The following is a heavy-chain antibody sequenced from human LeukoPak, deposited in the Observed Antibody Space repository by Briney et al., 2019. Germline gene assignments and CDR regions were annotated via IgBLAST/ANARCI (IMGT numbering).Heavy chain of an antibody. CDR1: GFTLGSYA. CDR2: ISGSGGST. CDR3: VNSFATVTDY. Sequence: AGSLRLSCAASGFTLGSYAMSWVRQPPGKGLEWVSAISGSGGSTYYADSVKGRFTISRDNSKNTLYLQMNSLRAEDTDVYYCVNSFATVTDYWGERTLVTVSS. D-gene: IGHD4-11*01. J-gene: IGHJ4*02. V-gene: IGHV3-23*01.